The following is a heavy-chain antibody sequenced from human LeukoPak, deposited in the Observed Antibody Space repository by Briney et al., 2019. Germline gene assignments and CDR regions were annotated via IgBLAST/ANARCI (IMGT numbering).Heavy chain of an antibody. V-gene: IGHV3-30*18. CDR2: ISYDGSNK. CDR3: AKAPPRAFDI. Sequence: GRSLRLSCAASGFTFSSYGMHWVRQAPGKGLEWVAVISYDGSNKYYADSVKGRFTISRDNSKNTLYLQMNSLRAEDTAVYYCAKAPPRAFDIWGQGTMVTVSS. CDR1: GFTFSSYG. J-gene: IGHJ3*02.